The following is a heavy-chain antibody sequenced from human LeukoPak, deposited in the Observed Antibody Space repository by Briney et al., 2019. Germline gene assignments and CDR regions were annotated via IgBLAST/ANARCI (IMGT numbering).Heavy chain of an antibody. D-gene: IGHD5-24*01. CDR1: GGTFSSYA. CDR3: ASGRDGYNYHFDY. CDR2: IIPIFGTA. Sequence: SVKVSCKASGGTFSSYAISGVRQAPGQGLEWMGGIIPIFGTANYAQKFQGRVTITTDESTSTAYMELSSLRSEDTAVYYCASGRDGYNYHFDYWGQGTLVTVSS. J-gene: IGHJ4*02. V-gene: IGHV1-69*05.